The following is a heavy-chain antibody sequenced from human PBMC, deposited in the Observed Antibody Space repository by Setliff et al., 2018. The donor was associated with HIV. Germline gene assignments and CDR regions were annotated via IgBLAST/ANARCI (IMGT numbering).Heavy chain of an antibody. V-gene: IGHV1-69*10. D-gene: IGHD3-22*01. Sequence: SVKVSCKASGGIVSINWVRQAPGQRLEWMGGIIPILGIPNYAQKFQGRVTITADKSTNTVYMDLSSLRSDDTALYFCARRVSYASSGYPLGYWGQGTQVTVSS. CDR1: GGIVS. CDR3: ARRVSYASSGYPLGY. J-gene: IGHJ4*02. CDR2: IIPILGIP.